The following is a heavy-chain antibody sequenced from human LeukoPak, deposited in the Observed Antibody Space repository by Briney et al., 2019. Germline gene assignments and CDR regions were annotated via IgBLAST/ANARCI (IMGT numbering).Heavy chain of an antibody. Sequence: GGSLRLSCAASGFTFSSYAMHWVPQAPGKGLEWVAVISYDGSNKYYADSVKGRFTISRDNSKNTLYLQMNILRAEDTAVYYCARATTIPKREDYFDYWGQGTLVTVSS. V-gene: IGHV3-30*04. CDR2: ISYDGSNK. CDR1: GFTFSSYA. J-gene: IGHJ4*02. CDR3: ARATTIPKREDYFDY. D-gene: IGHD5-24*01.